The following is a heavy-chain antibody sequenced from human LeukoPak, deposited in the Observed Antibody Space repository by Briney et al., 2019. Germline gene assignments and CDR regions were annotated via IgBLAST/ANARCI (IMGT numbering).Heavy chain of an antibody. D-gene: IGHD1-26*01. CDR3: ARHRAHWDLFDY. J-gene: IGHJ4*02. CDR2: IYYSGST. V-gene: IGHV4-59*08. CDR1: GGSISSYY. Sequence: SETLSLTCTVSGGSISSYYWSWIRQPPGNGLEWIGDIYYSGSTNYNPSLKSRDTISVDTSKNQCSLKLSSVTAADTAVYYCARHRAHWDLFDYWGQGTLVTVSS.